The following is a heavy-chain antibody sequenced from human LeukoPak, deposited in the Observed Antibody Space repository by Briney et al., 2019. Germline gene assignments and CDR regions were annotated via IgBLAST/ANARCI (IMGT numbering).Heavy chain of an antibody. D-gene: IGHD3-22*01. CDR3: ARDRNYYDSSGYRDY. V-gene: IGHV3-66*01. CDR2: IYSGGST. CDR1: GFTVSSNY. J-gene: IGHJ4*02. Sequence: GGSLRLSFAASGFTVSSNYMSWVRQAPGKGLEWVSVIYSGGSTYYADSVKGRFTISRDNSKNTLYLQMNSLRAEDTAVYYCARDRNYYDSSGYRDYWGQGTLVTVSS.